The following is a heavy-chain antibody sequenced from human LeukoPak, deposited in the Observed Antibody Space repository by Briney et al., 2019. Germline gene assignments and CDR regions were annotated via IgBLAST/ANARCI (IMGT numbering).Heavy chain of an antibody. CDR1: GGSISSYY. V-gene: IGHV4-59*08. CDR2: IYYSGST. Sequence: PSETLSLTCTVSGGSISSYYWSRIRQPPGKGLEWIGYIYYSGSTNYNPSLKSRVTISVDTSKNQFSLKLSSVTAADTAVYYCARHNNYYYGMDVWGQGTTVTVSS. CDR3: ARHNNYYYGMDV. J-gene: IGHJ6*02.